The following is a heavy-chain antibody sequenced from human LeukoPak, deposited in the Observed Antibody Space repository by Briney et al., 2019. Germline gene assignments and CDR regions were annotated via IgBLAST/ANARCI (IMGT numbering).Heavy chain of an antibody. CDR3: ARVWTGYPGHY. CDR2: IYHSGST. CDR1: NYSIVSGYY. V-gene: IGHV4-38-2*02. J-gene: IGHJ4*02. D-gene: IGHD3/OR15-3a*01. Sequence: SETLSLTCTVSNYSIVSGYYWGWIRQPPGKGLEWIGSIYHSGSTYYNPSLRSRVTISVDTSKNQFSLKLNSVTAADTAVYYCARVWTGYPGHYWGQGTLVTVSS.